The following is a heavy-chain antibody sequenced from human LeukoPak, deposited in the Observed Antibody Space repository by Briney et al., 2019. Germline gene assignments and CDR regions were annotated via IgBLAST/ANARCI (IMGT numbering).Heavy chain of an antibody. CDR1: GFTLSSYW. J-gene: IGHJ3*01. Sequence: PGGSLRLSCAASGFTLSSYWMSWVRQAPGKGLEWVANIKEDGSEKYHVDSVKGRFTISRDNAKNSLYLHMNSLTAEDTAMYYCARDWLAGVPFDAFDLWGQGTMVTVSS. D-gene: IGHD3-10*01. CDR3: ARDWLAGVPFDAFDL. CDR2: IKEDGSEK. V-gene: IGHV3-7*01.